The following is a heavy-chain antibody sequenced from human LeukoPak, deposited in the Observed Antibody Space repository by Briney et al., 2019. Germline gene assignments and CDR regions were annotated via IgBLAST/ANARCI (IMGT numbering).Heavy chain of an antibody. V-gene: IGHV1-24*01. CDR3: ATDPIYSGYAFRFDY. CDR1: GYTLTELS. D-gene: IGHD5-12*01. CDR2: FDPEDGET. Sequence: ASVKVSCKVSGYTLTELSMHWVRQAPGKGLEWMGGFDPEDGETIYAQKFRGRVTMTEDTSTDTAYMELSSLRSEDTAVYYCATDPIYSGYAFRFDYWGQGTLVTVSS. J-gene: IGHJ4*02.